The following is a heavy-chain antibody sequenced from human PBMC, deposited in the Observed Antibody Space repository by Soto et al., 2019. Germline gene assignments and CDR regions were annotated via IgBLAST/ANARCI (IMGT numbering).Heavy chain of an antibody. CDR2: IWYDGSNK. CDR1: GFTFSSYG. V-gene: IGHV3-33*01. Sequence: PGGSLRVSCAASGFTFSSYGMHWVRQNTGKGLEWVAVIWYDGSNKYYADSVKGRFTISRDNSKNTLYLQMNSLRAEDTAVYYCARDREEYYYYYGMDVWGQGTPVTVSS. J-gene: IGHJ6*02. CDR3: ARDREEYYYYYGMDV.